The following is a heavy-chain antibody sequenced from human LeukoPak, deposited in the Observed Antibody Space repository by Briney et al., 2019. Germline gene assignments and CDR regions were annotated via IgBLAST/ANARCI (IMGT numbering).Heavy chain of an antibody. CDR2: INPNSGCT. Sequence: ASVKVSCKPSGYTFTGYYMHWVRQAPGQGLDWMGWINPNSGCTNYAQKFQGRVTMTRDTSISTAYMELSRLRSDDTAVYYCARDRTRTGYSSGWYHDYWGQGTLVTVSS. CDR1: GYTFTGYY. J-gene: IGHJ4*02. V-gene: IGHV1-2*02. D-gene: IGHD6-19*01. CDR3: ARDRTRTGYSSGWYHDY.